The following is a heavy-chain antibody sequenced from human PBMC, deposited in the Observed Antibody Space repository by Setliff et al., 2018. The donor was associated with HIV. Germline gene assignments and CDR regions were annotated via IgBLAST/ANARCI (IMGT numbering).Heavy chain of an antibody. CDR1: GYSFTSYY. V-gene: IGHV1-46*01. Sequence: GASVKVSCKASGYSFTSYYIHWVRQAPGQGLEWMGMIIPDGGTTTYAQKFRGRVRTTRDTSTTTAYMELSSLRSEDTAVYYCARDVTKDMITFGEVIVTSRGYFDSWGQGTLVTVSS. CDR2: IIPDGGTT. D-gene: IGHD3-16*02. CDR3: ARDVTKDMITFGEVIVTSRGYFDS. J-gene: IGHJ4*02.